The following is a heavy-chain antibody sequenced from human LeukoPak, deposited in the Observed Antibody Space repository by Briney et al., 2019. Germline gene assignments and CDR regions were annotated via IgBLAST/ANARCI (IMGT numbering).Heavy chain of an antibody. CDR2: INNEGNDT. CDR3: ARGIYGNFDY. J-gene: IGHJ4*02. V-gene: IGHV3-74*01. Sequence: PTGGSLKLSCAASGFTFSKYWMHWVRQVPRNGRIWDSRINNEGNDTNYADSVKGRFTISRDNAKNTLYLQMTSLRAEDTAVYYCARGIYGNFDYWGQGSLVTVSS. CDR1: GFTFSKYW. D-gene: IGHD3-10*01.